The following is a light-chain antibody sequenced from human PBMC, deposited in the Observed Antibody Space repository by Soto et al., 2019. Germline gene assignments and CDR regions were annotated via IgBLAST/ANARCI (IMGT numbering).Light chain of an antibody. CDR1: QSVSSY. CDR2: DAS. J-gene: IGKJ1*01. CDR3: QQRSKWPAVAWT. V-gene: IGKV3-11*01. Sequence: EIVLTQSPATLSLSPGERATLSCRASQSVSSYLAWYQQKPGQAPRLLIYDASNMATGIPARFSGSGSGTDFTLTTSSLEPEDFAVYYCQQRSKWPAVAWTFGQGTKVEIK.